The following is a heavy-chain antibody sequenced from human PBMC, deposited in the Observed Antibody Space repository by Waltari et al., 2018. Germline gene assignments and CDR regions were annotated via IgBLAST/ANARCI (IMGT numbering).Heavy chain of an antibody. V-gene: IGHV3-15*01. J-gene: IGHJ4*02. CDR3: TTDLLTVTISLVDY. Sequence: EVQLVESGGGLVQPGGSLRLSCAASGFPFSNAWMSWVRQAPGKGLEWVGRIKSKTDGGTTDYAAPVKGRFTISRDDSKNTLYLQMNSLKTEDTAVYYCTTDLLTVTISLVDYWGQGTLVTVS. CDR1: GFPFSNAW. CDR2: IKSKTDGGTT. D-gene: IGHD4-17*01.